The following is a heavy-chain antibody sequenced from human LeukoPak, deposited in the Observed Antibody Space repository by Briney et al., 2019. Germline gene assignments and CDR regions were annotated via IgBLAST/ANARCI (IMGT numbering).Heavy chain of an antibody. Sequence: GGSLRLSCAASGFTFSSYAMHWVRQAPGKGLEWVAVISYDGSNKYYADSVKGRFTISRDNSKNTLYLQINSLKTEDTAVYYCTPTGLIDYWGQGTLVTVSS. CDR2: ISYDGSNK. J-gene: IGHJ4*02. V-gene: IGHV3-30-3*01. D-gene: IGHD1-14*01. CDR3: TPTGLIDY. CDR1: GFTFSSYA.